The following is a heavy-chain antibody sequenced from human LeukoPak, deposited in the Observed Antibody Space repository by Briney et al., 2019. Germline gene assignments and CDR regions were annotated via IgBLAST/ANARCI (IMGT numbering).Heavy chain of an antibody. CDR2: IYYTGST. D-gene: IGHD3-3*02. Sequence: SETLSLTCTVSGGSISSYYWSWIRQPPGKGLEWIGYIYYTGSTNYNPPLKSRVTISVDTSKNQFSLKLSAVTAADTAVYYCARQRSISRAWLDPWGQGTLVTVSS. CDR1: GGSISSYY. V-gene: IGHV4-59*08. CDR3: ARQRSISRAWLDP. J-gene: IGHJ5*02.